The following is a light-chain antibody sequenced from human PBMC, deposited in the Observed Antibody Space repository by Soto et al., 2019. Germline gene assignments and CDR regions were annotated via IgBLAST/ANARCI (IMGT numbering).Light chain of an antibody. Sequence: QSALPQPASVSGSPGQSITISCTGTSSDVGGYNYVSWYQQHPGKAPKLMIYDVSKRPSGVPDRFSGSKSGNTASLTVSGPQAEDEADYYCSSYAGTHIVFGTGTKVTAL. V-gene: IGLV2-8*01. J-gene: IGLJ1*01. CDR2: DVS. CDR1: SSDVGGYNY. CDR3: SSYAGTHIV.